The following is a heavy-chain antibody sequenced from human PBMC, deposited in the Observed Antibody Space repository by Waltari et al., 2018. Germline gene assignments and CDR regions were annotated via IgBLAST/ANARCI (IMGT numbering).Heavy chain of an antibody. CDR3: AREGNSGSYPLKNWFDP. CDR1: GFTFSSYA. J-gene: IGHJ5*02. V-gene: IGHV3-30-3*01. Sequence: QVQLVESGGGVVQPGRSLRLSCAASGFTFSSYAMHWVRQAPGKGLEWVAVISYEGSNKYYADSVKGRFTISRDNSKNTLYLQMNSLRAEDTAMYYCAREGNSGSYPLKNWFDPWGQGTLVTVSS. CDR2: ISYEGSNK. D-gene: IGHD1-26*01.